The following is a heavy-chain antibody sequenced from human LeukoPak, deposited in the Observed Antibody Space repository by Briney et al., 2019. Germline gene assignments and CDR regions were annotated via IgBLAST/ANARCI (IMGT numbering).Heavy chain of an antibody. V-gene: IGHV4-59*01. J-gene: IGHJ4*02. CDR3: ARSYDSSGYLGD. CDR1: GGSISSYY. CDR2: IYYSGST. Sequence: SETLSLTCTVSGGSISSYYWSWIRQPPGKGLEWIGYIYYSGSTNYNPSLKSRVTISVDTSKNQFSLKLSSVTAADTAVYYCARSYDSSGYLGDWGQGTLVTVSS. D-gene: IGHD3-22*01.